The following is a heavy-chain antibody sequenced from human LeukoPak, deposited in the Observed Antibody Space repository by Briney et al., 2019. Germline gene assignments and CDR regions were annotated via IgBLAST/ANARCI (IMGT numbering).Heavy chain of an antibody. CDR1: GGTFSSYA. D-gene: IGHD1-26*01. CDR2: IIPIFGTA. CDR3: ARDLFGAGGREGDY. V-gene: IGHV1-69*13. J-gene: IGHJ4*02. Sequence: GASVKVSCKASGGTFSSYAISWVRQAPGQGLEWMGGIIPIFGTANYAQKFQGRVTITADESTSTAYMELSSLRSEDTAVYYCARDLFGAGGREGDYCGQGTLVTVSS.